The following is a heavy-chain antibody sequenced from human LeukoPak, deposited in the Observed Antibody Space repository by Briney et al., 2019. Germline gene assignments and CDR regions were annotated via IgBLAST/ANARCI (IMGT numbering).Heavy chain of an antibody. J-gene: IGHJ5*02. CDR1: GYSISSGYY. V-gene: IGHV4-38-2*02. CDR2: IYHSGST. D-gene: IGHD1-26*01. CDR3: ARGWELLNWFDP. Sequence: SETLSLTCTVSGYSISSGYYWGWIRQPPGKGLEWIGSIYHSGSTYYNPSLKSRVTISVDTSKNQFSLKLSSVTAADTAVYYCARGWELLNWFDPWGQGTLVTVSS.